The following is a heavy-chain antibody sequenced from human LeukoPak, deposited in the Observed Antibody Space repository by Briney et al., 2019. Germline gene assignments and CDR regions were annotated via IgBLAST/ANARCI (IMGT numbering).Heavy chain of an antibody. CDR3: ARGDPYIETAGDY. J-gene: IGHJ4*02. CDR2: ISSSSSYI. CDR1: GFTFSSYS. V-gene: IGHV3-21*01. Sequence: GGSLRLSCAASGFTFSSYSMNWVRQAPGKGLEWVSSISSSSSYIYYADSVKGRFTISRDNAKNSLYLQMTSLTAEDTAVYYCARGDPYIETAGDYWGQGTLVTVSS. D-gene: IGHD6-13*01.